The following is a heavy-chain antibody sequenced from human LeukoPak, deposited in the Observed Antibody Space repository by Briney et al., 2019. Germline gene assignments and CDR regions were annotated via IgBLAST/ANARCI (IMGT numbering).Heavy chain of an antibody. CDR2: INPNSGGT. CDR3: ARYPVATTGFSD. J-gene: IGHJ4*02. D-gene: IGHD5-12*01. V-gene: IGHV1-2*02. Sequence: ASVKVSCKASGYTFTGYYMHWLRQAPGQGLEWMGWINPNSGGTNYAQKFQGRVTMTRDTSISTAYMELSRLRSDDTAVYYCARYPVATTGFSDWGQGTLVTVSS. CDR1: GYTFTGYY.